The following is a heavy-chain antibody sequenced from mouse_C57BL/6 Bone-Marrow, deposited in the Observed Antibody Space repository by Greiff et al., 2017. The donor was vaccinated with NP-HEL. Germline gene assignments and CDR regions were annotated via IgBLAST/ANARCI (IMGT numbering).Heavy chain of an antibody. Sequence: DVMLVESGGGLVQPGESLKLSCESNEYEFPSHDMSWVRKTPEKRLELVAAINSDGGSTYYPDTMARRFIISRDNTKKTLYLQMSSLRSEDTALDYCAIYYDYDPWYFDYWGQGTTLTVSS. CDR2: INSDGGST. V-gene: IGHV5-2*01. CDR3: AIYYDYDPWYFDY. CDR1: EYEFPSHD. D-gene: IGHD2-4*01. J-gene: IGHJ2*01.